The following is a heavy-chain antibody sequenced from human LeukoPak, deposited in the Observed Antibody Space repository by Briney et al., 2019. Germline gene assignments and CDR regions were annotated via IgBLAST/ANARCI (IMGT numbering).Heavy chain of an antibody. Sequence: PSETLSLTCTVSGGSVSSGSYYWSWIRQPPGKGLEWIGYIYYSGSTNYNPSLKSRVTISVDTSKNQFSLKLSSVTTADTAVYYCARGVATIHDYWGQGTLVTVSS. J-gene: IGHJ4*02. D-gene: IGHD5-24*01. CDR1: GGSVSSGSYY. CDR2: IYYSGST. CDR3: ARGVATIHDY. V-gene: IGHV4-61*01.